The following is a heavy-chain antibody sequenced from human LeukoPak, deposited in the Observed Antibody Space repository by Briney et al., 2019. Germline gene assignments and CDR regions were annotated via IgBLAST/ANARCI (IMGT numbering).Heavy chain of an antibody. CDR1: GGSISSSSYY. CDR2: IYYSGST. V-gene: IGHV4-39*01. D-gene: IGHD3-10*01. J-gene: IGHJ3*02. Sequence: SETLSLTCTVSGGSISSSSYYWGWIRRPPGKGLEWIGSIYYSGSTYYNPSLKSRVTISVDTSKNQFSLKLSSVTAADTAVYYCARRTYYYGSGISSEAFDIWGQGTMVTVSS. CDR3: ARRTYYYGSGISSEAFDI.